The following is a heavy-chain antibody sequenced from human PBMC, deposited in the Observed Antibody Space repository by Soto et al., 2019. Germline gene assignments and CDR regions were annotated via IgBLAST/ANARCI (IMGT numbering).Heavy chain of an antibody. D-gene: IGHD1-1*01. CDR1: GGTFSSYA. V-gene: IGHV1-69*13. Sequence: ASVKVSCKASGGTFSSYAISWVRQAPGQGLEWMGGIIPIFGTANYAQKFQGRVTITADESTSTAYMELSSLRSEDTAVYYCARGSVQLELLLGAFDIWGQGTMVTVSS. CDR2: IIPIFGTA. J-gene: IGHJ3*02. CDR3: ARGSVQLELLLGAFDI.